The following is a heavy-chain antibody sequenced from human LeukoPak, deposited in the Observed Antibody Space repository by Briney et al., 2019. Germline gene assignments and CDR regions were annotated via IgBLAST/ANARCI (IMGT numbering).Heavy chain of an antibody. Sequence: GESLKISCKGSGYSITNYWIGWVRQMPGKGLEWMGIIYPADSDIRYSPSFQGQVTISADKSISTAYLQWSSLKASDTAMYYCARRGNQGPPRWFGWFDPWGQGTLVTVSS. CDR1: GYSITNYW. CDR2: IYPADSDI. D-gene: IGHD2-15*01. V-gene: IGHV5-51*01. CDR3: ARRGNQGPPRWFGWFDP. J-gene: IGHJ5*02.